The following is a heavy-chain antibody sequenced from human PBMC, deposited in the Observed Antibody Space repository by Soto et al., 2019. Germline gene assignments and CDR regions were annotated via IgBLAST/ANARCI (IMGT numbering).Heavy chain of an antibody. V-gene: IGHV5-51*01. Sequence: GESLKISCKGSGYSFTSYWIGWVRQMPGKGLEWMGIIYPGDSDTRYSPSFQGQVTISADKSISTAYLQWSSPKASDTAMYYCARHEATMVRGVINPHYYYYGMDVWGQGTTVTLYS. CDR1: GYSFTSYW. CDR3: ARHEATMVRGVINPHYYYYGMDV. D-gene: IGHD3-10*01. CDR2: IYPGDSDT. J-gene: IGHJ6*02.